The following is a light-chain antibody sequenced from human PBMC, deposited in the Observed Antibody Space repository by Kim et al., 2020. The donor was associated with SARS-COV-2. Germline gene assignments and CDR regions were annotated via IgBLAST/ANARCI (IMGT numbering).Light chain of an antibody. CDR3: LQADSFPLT. CDR1: QDISKW. V-gene: IGKV1D-12*01. J-gene: IGKJ4*01. CDR2: AAS. Sequence: DIQMTQSPSSVSASVGDTVTITCRASQDISKWLAWYQQKPGKAPKHLIYAASTLQSGVPSRFSGSRSGTHFTLTISNMQPEDFATYYCLQADSFPLTFGGGTTVEIK.